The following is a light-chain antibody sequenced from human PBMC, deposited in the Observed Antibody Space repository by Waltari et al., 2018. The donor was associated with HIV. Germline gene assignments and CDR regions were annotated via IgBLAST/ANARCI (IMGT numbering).Light chain of an antibody. CDR2: ANT. CDR3: QSYDNSLRVSYV. V-gene: IGLV1-40*01. CDR1: SSNIGAYD. Sequence: QSVLTQPPSVSGAPGQRVTISCTGSSSNIGAYDVHWYQQLPGRAPKLLIYANTNRPSGVPDRFSGSNSGTAASLAISGLQIEDEGDYFCQSYDNSLRVSYVFSAGTRVTVL. J-gene: IGLJ1*01.